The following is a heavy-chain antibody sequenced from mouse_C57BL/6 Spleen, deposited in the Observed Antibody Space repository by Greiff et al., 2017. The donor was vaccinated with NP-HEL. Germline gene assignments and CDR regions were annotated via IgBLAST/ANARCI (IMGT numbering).Heavy chain of an antibody. D-gene: IGHD1-1*02. Sequence: QVQLQQPGAELVMPGASVKLSCKASGYTFTSYWMHWVKQRPGQGLEWIGEIDPSDSYTNYNQKFKGKSTLTVDKSSSTAYMQLSSLTSEDSAVYYCARSKGGGRDWYFDVWGTGTTVTVSS. CDR1: GYTFTSYW. V-gene: IGHV1-69*01. J-gene: IGHJ1*03. CDR2: IDPSDSYT. CDR3: ARSKGGGRDWYFDV.